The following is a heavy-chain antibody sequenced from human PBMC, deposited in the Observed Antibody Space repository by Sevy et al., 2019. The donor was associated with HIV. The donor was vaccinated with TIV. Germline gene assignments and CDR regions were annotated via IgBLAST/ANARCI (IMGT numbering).Heavy chain of an antibody. CDR1: GYTFTSYD. Sequence: ASVKVSCKASGYTFTSYDINWVRQATGQGLEWMGWMNPNSGNTGYAQKFQGRVTMTRNTSISTAYMELSSLRSEDTAGYYCASRGPTYSSSWSYYYYYGMDVWGQGTTVTVSS. D-gene: IGHD6-13*01. V-gene: IGHV1-8*01. CDR3: ASRGPTYSSSWSYYYYYGMDV. CDR2: MNPNSGNT. J-gene: IGHJ6*02.